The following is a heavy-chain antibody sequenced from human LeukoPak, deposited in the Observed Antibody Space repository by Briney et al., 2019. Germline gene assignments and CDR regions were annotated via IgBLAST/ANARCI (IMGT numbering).Heavy chain of an antibody. V-gene: IGHV3-74*01. J-gene: IGHJ4*02. CDR3: ARDPSGRAAAGRGDY. D-gene: IGHD6-13*01. CDR1: GFTFSSYW. Sequence: PGGSLRLSCAASGFTFSSYWMHWVRQAPGKGLVWVSRIISDGSSATHADSVKGRFTISRDNAKNMMYLEMNSLRAEDTALYYCARDPSGRAAAGRGDYWGQGTLVTVSS. CDR2: IISDGSSA.